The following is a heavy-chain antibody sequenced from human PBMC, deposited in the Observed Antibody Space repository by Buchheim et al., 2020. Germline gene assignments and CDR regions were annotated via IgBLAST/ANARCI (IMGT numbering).Heavy chain of an antibody. J-gene: IGHJ4*02. D-gene: IGHD2-2*01. CDR2: IYYSGST. Sequence: QVQLQESGPGLVKPSQTLSLTCTVSGGSINSGDYFWSWIRQPPGKGLEWIGFIYYSGSTYYNPSLKSRVTISIGTSKNQFSLKLTSVTAADTAVYYCASQIVVVPAAIDYWGQGTL. CDR3: ASQIVVVPAAIDY. V-gene: IGHV4-30-4*01. CDR1: GGSINSGDYF.